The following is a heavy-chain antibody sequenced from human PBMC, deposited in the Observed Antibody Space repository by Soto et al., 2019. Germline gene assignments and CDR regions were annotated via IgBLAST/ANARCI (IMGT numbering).Heavy chain of an antibody. CDR2: IDPSGGST. D-gene: IGHD3-22*01. J-gene: IGHJ1*01. Sequence: QVRLVQSGAEVKKPGASVSISCKTSGFTFTTYYIHWVRQAPGQGLEWMGMIDPSGGSTTYAQKLQWQITMSSDMSTSTVYMASSRLRSEDTAVYYCARVPYDTTGYYAFCGQGTLVTVSS. V-gene: IGHV1-46*04. CDR1: GFTFTTYY. CDR3: ARVPYDTTGYYAF.